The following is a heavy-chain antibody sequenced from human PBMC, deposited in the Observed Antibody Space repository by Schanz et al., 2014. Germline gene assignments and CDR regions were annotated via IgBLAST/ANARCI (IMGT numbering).Heavy chain of an antibody. J-gene: IGHJ3*01. V-gene: IGHV1-18*01. CDR3: ARETAIITGGAFDV. Sequence: QVQLVQSAPEVKKPGASVKVSCKASGYSFTTYGLNWVRQAPGQGPEWMGWISAFDDKTDYAQNFQGRLIMTTDTSTATVYMELRGHRTCHTAVYSCARETAIITGGAFDVWGQGTMVTVSS. D-gene: IGHD2-21*02. CDR1: GYSFTTYG. CDR2: ISAFDDKT.